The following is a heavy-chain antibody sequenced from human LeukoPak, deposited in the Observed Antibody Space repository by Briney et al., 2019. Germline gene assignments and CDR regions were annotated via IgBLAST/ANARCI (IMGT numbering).Heavy chain of an antibody. D-gene: IGHD7-27*01. V-gene: IGHV3-49*03. CDR3: TRNMLGIAWFDP. J-gene: IGHJ5*02. CDR1: GLPFRDYT. CDR2: IRSKAYGGTT. Sequence: GGSLRLSCTVSGLPFRDYTMSWLRQAPGKALESVGFIRSKAYGGTTEYAAFVKGRFTISTDDSKSIAYLQMNSLQSEDTAVYSCTRNMLGIAWFDPWGQGTLVTVSS.